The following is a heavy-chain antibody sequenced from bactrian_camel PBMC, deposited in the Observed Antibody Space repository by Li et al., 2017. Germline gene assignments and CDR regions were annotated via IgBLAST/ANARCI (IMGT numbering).Heavy chain of an antibody. Sequence: QLVESGGASVPAGESLTLSCTNSGFPHENYCMGWFRQAPRGPREGVATVDKRGELTYADFVKGRFTISKDRSNNNLYLQMNSLEPGDTSRYYCAAGAYCSYCVRGWCAVYHDWGKGTQVTVS. J-gene: IGHJ4*01. CDR2: VDKRGEL. D-gene: IGHD3*01. CDR1: GFPHENYC. CDR3: AAGAYCSYCVRGWCAVYHD. V-gene: IGHV3S19*01.